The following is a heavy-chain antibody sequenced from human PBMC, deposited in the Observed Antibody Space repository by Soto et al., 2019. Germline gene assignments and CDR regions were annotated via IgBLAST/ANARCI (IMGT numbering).Heavy chain of an antibody. J-gene: IGHJ3*02. CDR1: GYTFTSYG. CDR3: ARGVGDFWSAIDAFDI. CDR2: ISAYNGNT. Sequence: ASVKVSCKASGYTFTSYGISWVRQAPGQGLEWMGWISAYNGNTNYAQKLQGRVTMTTDTSTSTAYMELRSLRSDDTAVYYCARGVGDFWSAIDAFDIWGQGTMVTVSS. V-gene: IGHV1-18*01. D-gene: IGHD3-3*01.